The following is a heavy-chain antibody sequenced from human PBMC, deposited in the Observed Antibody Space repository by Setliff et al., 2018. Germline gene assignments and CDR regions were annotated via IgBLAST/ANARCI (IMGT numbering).Heavy chain of an antibody. CDR1: GGTFRSYG. CDR2: IIPNFGTT. D-gene: IGHD2-2*01. J-gene: IGHJ6*03. CDR3: AREVVVVKSAINYYYYMDV. V-gene: IGHV1-69*05. Sequence: SVKVSCKASGGTFRSYGISWVRQAPGQGLEWMGGIIPNFGTTSYAQKFQGRVTITTDESTNTAYMELSSLRSDDTAVFYCAREVVVVKSAINYYYYMDVWGKGTTVTAP.